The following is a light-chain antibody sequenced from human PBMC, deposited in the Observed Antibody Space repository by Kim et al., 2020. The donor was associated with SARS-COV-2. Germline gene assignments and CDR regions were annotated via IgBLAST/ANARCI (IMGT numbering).Light chain of an antibody. J-gene: IGKJ5*01. CDR3: LQHSTYPIT. CDR1: QDIRND. CDR2: GAS. V-gene: IGKV1-17*01. Sequence: DIQMTQSPSSLSASVGDRVTITCRASQDIRNDLGWYQQNPGRAHKRLIYGASSLQSGVPSRFSGSGSGTEFTLTISSVQPEDFATYFCLQHSTYPITFGQGTRLEIK.